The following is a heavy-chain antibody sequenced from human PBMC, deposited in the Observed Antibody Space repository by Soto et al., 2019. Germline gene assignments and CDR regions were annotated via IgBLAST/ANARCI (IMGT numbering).Heavy chain of an antibody. D-gene: IGHD3-22*01. CDR2: ISGSGGST. J-gene: IGHJ3*02. Sequence: GALRLSCAASGFTFSSYAMSWVRQAPGKGLEWVSAISGSGGSTYYADSVKGRFTISRDNSKNTLYLQMNSLRAEDTAVYYRAKQFGTYDSSGFHAFDIWGQGTMVTVSS. CDR3: AKQFGTYDSSGFHAFDI. CDR1: GFTFSSYA. V-gene: IGHV3-23*01.